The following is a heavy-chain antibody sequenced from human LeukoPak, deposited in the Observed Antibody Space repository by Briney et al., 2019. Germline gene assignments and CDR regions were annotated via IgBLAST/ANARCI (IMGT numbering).Heavy chain of an antibody. Sequence: ASETLSLTCAVSGVYIASSYWWTWVRHPPEKVLEGIGEIYHCGSTNYQPSLRSRVTISVDKSDNQFSLKLNSMTAADTAVYYCARNAGNSDVDYWGQGTLVTVSS. CDR2: IYHCGST. CDR3: ARNAGNSDVDY. J-gene: IGHJ4*02. D-gene: IGHD4-23*01. CDR1: GVYIASSYW. V-gene: IGHV4-4*02.